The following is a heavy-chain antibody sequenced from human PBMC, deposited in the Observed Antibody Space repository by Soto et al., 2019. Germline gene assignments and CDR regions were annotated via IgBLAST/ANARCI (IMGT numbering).Heavy chain of an antibody. CDR2: LLRSGSTT. CDR3: AKDAGSGDGVWLLDS. CDR1: GFTVSKGA. V-gene: IGHV3-23*01. J-gene: IGHJ1*01. Sequence: GGSLRLSCADSGFTVSKGAMTWARQARWKGLEWVSSLLRSGSTTYYANSVKGRFTISSDTSANSLYLQMNRLRAGETAVYYCAKDAGSGDGVWLLDSWGQATVVT. D-gene: IGHD3-10*01.